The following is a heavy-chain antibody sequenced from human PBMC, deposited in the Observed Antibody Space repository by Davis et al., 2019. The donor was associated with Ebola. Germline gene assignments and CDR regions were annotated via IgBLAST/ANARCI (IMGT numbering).Heavy chain of an antibody. D-gene: IGHD1-14*01. Sequence: PGGSLRLSCAASGFTFSSYTMNWVRQAPGKGLEWVSSISSSSSSIYYADSLKGRFTISRDNAKNSVYLQMNSLRAEDTAVYYCASLISGLYGMGVWGQGTTVTVSS. V-gene: IGHV3-21*01. CDR3: ASLISGLYGMGV. J-gene: IGHJ6*02. CDR1: GFTFSSYT. CDR2: ISSSSSSI.